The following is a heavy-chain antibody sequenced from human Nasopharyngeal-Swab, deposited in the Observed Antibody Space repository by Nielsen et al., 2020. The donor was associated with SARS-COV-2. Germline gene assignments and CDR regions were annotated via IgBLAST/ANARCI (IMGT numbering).Heavy chain of an antibody. CDR1: GFSFSDYY. D-gene: IGHD5-18*01. CDR2: ITPSGGTI. J-gene: IGHJ4*02. V-gene: IGHV3-11*01. CDR3: ARRLPAAMVFDY. Sequence: GESLKISCAASGFSFSDYYMSWIRQAPGKGLEWVSYITPSGGTIYYADSVKSRFTISRDNAKNSLYLQVNGLRAEDTAVYYCARRLPAAMVFDYWGQGTLVTVSS.